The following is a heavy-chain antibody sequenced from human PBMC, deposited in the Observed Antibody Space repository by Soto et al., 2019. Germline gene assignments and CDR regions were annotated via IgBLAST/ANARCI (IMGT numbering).Heavy chain of an antibody. CDR1: GYTFTSHD. D-gene: IGHD4-17*01. CDR3: ATWDYSDYARLDD. J-gene: IGHJ4*02. Sequence: QVQLVQSGAEVKKSGASVKVSCKASGYTFTSHDINWVRQATGPGLEWMGWMNPNSGNTGYAEKLQGRVTISRNTSIRTAYTELSSLRSEDTTVYSCATWDYSDYARLDDWGQGTLVTVSS. CDR2: MNPNSGNT. V-gene: IGHV1-8*01.